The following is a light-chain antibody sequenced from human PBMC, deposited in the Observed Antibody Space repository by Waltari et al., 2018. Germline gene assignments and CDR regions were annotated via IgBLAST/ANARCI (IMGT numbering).Light chain of an antibody. CDR3: AAWDDSVIVV. V-gene: IGLV1-44*01. Sequence: QSVLTQPPSASGPPGQRVTIPCSGSSSNTGNNNVNWYQQLPGTAPKLLVYNTNQRPSGVPDRFSGSKSGTSASLAISGLQSEDEAHYYCAAWDDSVIVVFGGGTKLTVL. CDR2: NTN. CDR1: SSNTGNNN. J-gene: IGLJ2*01.